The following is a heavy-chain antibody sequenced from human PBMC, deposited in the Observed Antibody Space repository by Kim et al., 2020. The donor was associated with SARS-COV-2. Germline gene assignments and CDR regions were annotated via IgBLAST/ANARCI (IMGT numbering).Heavy chain of an antibody. CDR1: GGTFSSYT. D-gene: IGHD1-1*01. J-gene: IGHJ6*02. CDR2: IIPILGIA. CDR3: ARSENWNDINYYYYGMDV. Sequence: SVKVSCKASGGTFSSYTISWVRQAPGQGLEWMGRIIPILGIANYAQKFQGRVTITADKSTSTAYMELSSLRSEDTAVYYCARSENWNDINYYYYGMDVWGQGTTVTVSS. V-gene: IGHV1-69*02.